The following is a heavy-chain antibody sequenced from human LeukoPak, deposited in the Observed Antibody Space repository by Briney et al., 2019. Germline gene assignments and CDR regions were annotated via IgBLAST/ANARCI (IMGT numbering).Heavy chain of an antibody. V-gene: IGHV1-69*04. CDR3: ARVKTGNYYDSSGYYY. CDR2: IIPIFGIA. J-gene: IGHJ4*02. D-gene: IGHD3-22*01. CDR1: GYTFTTYD. Sequence: SVKVSCKASGYTFTTYDINWVRQAPGQGLEWMGRIIPIFGIANYAQKFQGRVTITADKSTSTAYMELSSLRSEDTAVYYCARVKTGNYYDSSGYYYWGQGTLVTVSS.